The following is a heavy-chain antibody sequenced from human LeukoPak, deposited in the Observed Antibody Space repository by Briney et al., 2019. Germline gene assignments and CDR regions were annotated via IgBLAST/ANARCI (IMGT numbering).Heavy chain of an antibody. CDR1: GFTFSGYA. V-gene: IGHV3-NL1*01. CDR3: ARRIAAAGTDYGMDV. Sequence: GGSLRLSCAASGFTFSGYAMNWVRQAPGKGLEWVSLIFASGSTTKYADSVKGRFTISRDNSKNTLYLQMNSLRAEDTAVYYCARRIAAAGTDYGMDVWGQGTTVTVSS. CDR2: IFASGSTT. D-gene: IGHD6-13*01. J-gene: IGHJ6*02.